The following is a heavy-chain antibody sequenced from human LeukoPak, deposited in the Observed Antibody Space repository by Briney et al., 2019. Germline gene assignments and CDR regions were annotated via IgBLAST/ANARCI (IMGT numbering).Heavy chain of an antibody. J-gene: IGHJ4*02. V-gene: IGHV4-59*01. CDR3: ARGRRDGYNLATYFDY. CDR2: IYYSGST. CDR1: GGSTSSCY. Sequence: SETLSLTCTVSGGSTSSCYWSWIRQPPGKGLEWIGYIYYSGSTNYNPSLKSRVTISVDTSKNQFSLKLSSVTAADTAVYYCARGRRDGYNLATYFDYWGQGTLVTVSS. D-gene: IGHD5-24*01.